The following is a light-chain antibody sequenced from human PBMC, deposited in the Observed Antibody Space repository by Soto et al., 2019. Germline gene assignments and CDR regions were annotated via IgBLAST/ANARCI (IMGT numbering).Light chain of an antibody. CDR2: GAS. CDR1: QSVSSSY. J-gene: IGKJ2*01. Sequence: EIVLTQSPGTLSLSPGERATLSCRASQSVSSSYLAWYQQKPGQAHRLLIYGASSRATGIPDRFSGSGSGTDFTLTISRLEPEDCAVYYCHQYGSSPRYTCGQGTKLEIK. V-gene: IGKV3-20*01. CDR3: HQYGSSPRYT.